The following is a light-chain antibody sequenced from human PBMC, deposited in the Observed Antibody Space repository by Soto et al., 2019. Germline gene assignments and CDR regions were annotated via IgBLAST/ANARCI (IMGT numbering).Light chain of an antibody. CDR1: SSDVGGYNY. CDR2: EVS. V-gene: IGLV2-8*01. J-gene: IGLJ2*01. Sequence: QSALTQPPSASGSPGQSVTISCTGTSSDVGGYNYVSWYQQHPGKAPKLMIYEVSKRPSGVPDRFSGSKSGNTASLTVSGIQAEDEADYYCSSYAGSNTVVFGGATQLTVL. CDR3: SSYAGSNTVV.